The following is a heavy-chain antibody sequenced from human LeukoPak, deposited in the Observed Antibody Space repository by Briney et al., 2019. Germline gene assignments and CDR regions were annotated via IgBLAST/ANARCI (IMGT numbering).Heavy chain of an antibody. Sequence: PGGSLRLSCEASGFTFGSPWMHWVRQAPGKGLVWVSRINSDGSATAYADSVKGRFTISRDNAENTLYLQMNSLRAEDTAVYYCARGTAGYHSSYFDYWGQGTLVTVSS. V-gene: IGHV3-74*01. CDR2: INSDGSAT. D-gene: IGHD3-16*02. CDR1: GFTFGSPW. CDR3: ARGTAGYHSSYFDY. J-gene: IGHJ4*02.